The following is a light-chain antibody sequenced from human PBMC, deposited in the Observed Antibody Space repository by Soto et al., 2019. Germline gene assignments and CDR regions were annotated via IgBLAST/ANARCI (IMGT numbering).Light chain of an antibody. J-gene: IGKJ1*01. CDR3: QQRSDWPWT. V-gene: IGKV3-11*01. CDR1: QSVSSS. CDR2: EAS. Sequence: EIVLTQSPATLSLSPGERATLSCRASQSVSSSLAWYQQKPGQAPRLLMYEASNRATGIPARFSGGGSGTDFTLTISSLEPEDFAVYYCQQRSDWPWTFGQGTKVEIK.